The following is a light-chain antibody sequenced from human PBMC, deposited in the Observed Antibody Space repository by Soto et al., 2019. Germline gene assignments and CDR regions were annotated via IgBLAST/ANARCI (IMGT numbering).Light chain of an antibody. J-gene: IGKJ1*01. CDR1: QSVSSSY. CDR2: GAS. Sequence: EIVLTQSPGTLSLSPGERATLSCRASQSVSSSYLAWYQQKPGQAPRLLIYGASSMATCIPDRFSGSGSGTELTLIIFRLEPEDYAVYYCHQYGSAPTWTFGQGTKVEIK. CDR3: HQYGSAPTWT. V-gene: IGKV3-20*01.